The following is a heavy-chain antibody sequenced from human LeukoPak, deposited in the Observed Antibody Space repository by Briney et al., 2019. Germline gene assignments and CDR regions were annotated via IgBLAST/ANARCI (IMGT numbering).Heavy chain of an antibody. CDR3: AREDYGDYVGAFDI. D-gene: IGHD4-17*01. Sequence: SETLSLTCTVSGGSISSYYWSWIRQPPGKGLEWIGYIYYSGSTNYNPSLKSRVTISVDTSKNQLSLKLSSVTAADTAVYYCAREDYGDYVGAFDIWGQGTMVTVSS. J-gene: IGHJ3*02. CDR2: IYYSGST. CDR1: GGSISSYY. V-gene: IGHV4-59*01.